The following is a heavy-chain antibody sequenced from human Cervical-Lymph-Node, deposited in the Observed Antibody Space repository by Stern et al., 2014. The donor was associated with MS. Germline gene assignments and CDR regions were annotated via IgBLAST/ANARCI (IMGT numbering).Heavy chain of an antibody. Sequence: ESDPTLVKPTETLRLTCTFSGFSLRTNGVAVGWIRQTPGKALEFLALIYWDGDKRYNPSLKSRLTITKDTSKKQVVLTMTNMDPVDTATYYCAHRRAAMALNYWGQGTLVTVSS. CDR1: GFSLRTNGVA. CDR3: AHRRAAMALNY. D-gene: IGHD5-18*01. V-gene: IGHV2-5*02. CDR2: IYWDGDK. J-gene: IGHJ4*02.